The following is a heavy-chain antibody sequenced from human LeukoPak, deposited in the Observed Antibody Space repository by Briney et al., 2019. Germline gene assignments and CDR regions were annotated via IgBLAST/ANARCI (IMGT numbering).Heavy chain of an antibody. Sequence: GGSLRLSCAASGFTFSSYSMNWVRQAPGKGLEWVSYISTSSTYIYYADLVRGRFSISRDNAKNSLYLHMNSLKADDTAVYYCARDASGSSIGLIDFWGQGTLVTVSS. D-gene: IGHD1-26*01. CDR3: ARDASGSSIGLIDF. CDR2: ISTSSTYI. CDR1: GFTFSSYS. V-gene: IGHV3-21*01. J-gene: IGHJ4*02.